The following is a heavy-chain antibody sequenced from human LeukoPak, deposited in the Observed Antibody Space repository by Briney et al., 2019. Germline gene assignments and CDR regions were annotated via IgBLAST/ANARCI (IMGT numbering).Heavy chain of an antibody. D-gene: IGHD3-22*01. Sequence: SETLSLTCTVSGGSISSGDYYWSWIRQPPGKGLEWIGYIYYSGSTNYNPSLKSRATISVDTSKNQFSLKLSSVTAADTAVYYCAKPTYYYDSSGYYDYWGQGTLVTVSS. CDR3: AKPTYYYDSSGYYDY. CDR2: IYYSGST. V-gene: IGHV4-61*08. J-gene: IGHJ4*02. CDR1: GGSISSGDYY.